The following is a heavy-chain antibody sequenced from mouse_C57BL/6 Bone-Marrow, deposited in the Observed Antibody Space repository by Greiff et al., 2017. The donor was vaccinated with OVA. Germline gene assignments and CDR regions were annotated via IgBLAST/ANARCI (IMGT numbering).Heavy chain of an antibody. Sequence: QVQLQQPGAELVMPGASVKLSCKASGYTFTSYWVHWVKQRPGQGLEWIGEIDPSDSYTNYNQKFKGKSTLTVDKSSSTAYMQLSSLTSEDSAVYYCARVGTDYFDYWGQGTTLTVSS. D-gene: IGHD4-1*01. CDR2: IDPSDSYT. CDR1: GYTFTSYW. CDR3: ARVGTDYFDY. V-gene: IGHV1-69*01. J-gene: IGHJ2*01.